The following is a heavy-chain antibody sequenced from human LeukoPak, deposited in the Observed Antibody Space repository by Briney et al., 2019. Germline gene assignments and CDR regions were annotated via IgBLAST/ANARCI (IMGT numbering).Heavy chain of an antibody. CDR1: GYTFTSYD. J-gene: IGHJ5*02. D-gene: IGHD6-6*01. CDR2: MNPNRGNT. V-gene: IGHV1-8*01. Sequence: GASVKVSCKASGYTFTSYDINWVRQATGQGLEWMGWMNPNRGNTGYAQKFQGRVTMTRNTSISTAYMELSSLRSEDTAVYYCARGLRQLVWFDPWGQGTLVTVSS. CDR3: ARGLRQLVWFDP.